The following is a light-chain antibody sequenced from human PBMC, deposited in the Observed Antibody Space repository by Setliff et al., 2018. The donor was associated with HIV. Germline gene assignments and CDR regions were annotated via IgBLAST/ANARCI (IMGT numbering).Light chain of an antibody. Sequence: QSALTQPASVSGSPGQSITISCTGASSDVGDYNYVSWYQQHPGKAPRLIIFEVTNRPSGVSNRFSGSKSGNTASLTISGLQADDEADYYCSSYTSSSTYVFGTGTKVTVL. J-gene: IGLJ1*01. CDR3: SSYTSSSTYV. CDR1: SSDVGDYNY. V-gene: IGLV2-14*01. CDR2: EVT.